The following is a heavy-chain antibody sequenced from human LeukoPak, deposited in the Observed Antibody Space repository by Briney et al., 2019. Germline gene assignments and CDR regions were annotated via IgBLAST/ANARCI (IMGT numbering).Heavy chain of an antibody. J-gene: IGHJ4*02. V-gene: IGHV4-39*01. CDR2: IYYSGST. CDR1: GGSISSSSYY. Sequence: SETLSLTCTVSGGSISSSSYYWGWIRQPPGKGLVWIGSIYYSGSTYYNPSLKSRVTISVDTSKNQFSLKLSSVTAADTAVYYCARSQQWLVPFDYWGQGTLVTVSS. CDR3: ARSQQWLVPFDY. D-gene: IGHD6-19*01.